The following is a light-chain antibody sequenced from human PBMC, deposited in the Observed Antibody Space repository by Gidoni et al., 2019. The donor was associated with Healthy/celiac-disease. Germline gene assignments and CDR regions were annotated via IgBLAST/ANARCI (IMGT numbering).Light chain of an antibody. V-gene: IGKV3-20*01. CDR2: GAS. J-gene: IGKJ2*04. CDR1: PSVSSSY. CDR3: QQYGSSLCS. Sequence: EIVLTQSPGTLSLSPGERATLSCRASPSVSSSYLAWYQQKPGQAPRLLIYGASSRATGIPDRFSGSGSGTDFTLTISRLEPEDFAVYSCQQYGSSLCSFGQGTKLEIK.